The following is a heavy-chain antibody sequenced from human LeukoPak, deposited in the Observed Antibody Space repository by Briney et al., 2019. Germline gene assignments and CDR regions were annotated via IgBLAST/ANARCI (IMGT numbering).Heavy chain of an antibody. V-gene: IGHV4-59*01. J-gene: IGHJ3*02. Sequence: SETLSLTCTVSGGSISSYFWSWIRQPPGKGLEWIGYVYYSGSTNYNPSLKSRVTISVDTSKKQFSLKLSSATAADTAVYYCARVLDLSKRGLDACDIWGQGTMVTVSS. CDR2: VYYSGST. CDR3: ARVLDLSKRGLDACDI. D-gene: IGHD3-16*01. CDR1: GGSISSYF.